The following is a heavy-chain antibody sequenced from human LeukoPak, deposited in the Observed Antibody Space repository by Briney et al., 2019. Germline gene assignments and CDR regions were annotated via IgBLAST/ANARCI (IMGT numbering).Heavy chain of an antibody. CDR1: GGSISSYY. CDR3: ARDRRYYDSSAYIRGFDY. CDR2: IYTSGST. Sequence: KPSETLSLTCTVSGGSISSYYWSWIRQPAGKGLEWIGRIYTSGSTNYNPSLKSRVTMSVDTSKNQFSLKLSSVTAADTAVYYCARDRRYYDSSAYIRGFDYWGQGTLVTVSS. J-gene: IGHJ4*02. V-gene: IGHV4-4*07. D-gene: IGHD3-22*01.